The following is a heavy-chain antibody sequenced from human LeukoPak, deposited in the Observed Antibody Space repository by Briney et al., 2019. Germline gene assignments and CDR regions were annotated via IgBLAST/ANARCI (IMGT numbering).Heavy chain of an antibody. CDR2: IYYSGST. CDR1: GGSISSSSYY. V-gene: IGHV4-39*01. D-gene: IGHD3-10*01. J-gene: IGHJ4*02. CDR3: ARRGGNGYYYGSGSYYFDY. Sequence: PSETLSLTCTVSGGSISSSSYYWGWIRQPPGKGLEWSGSIYYSGSTYYNPSLKSRVTISVDTSKNQFSLKLSSVTAADAAVYYCARRGGNGYYYGSGSYYFDYWGQGALVTVSS.